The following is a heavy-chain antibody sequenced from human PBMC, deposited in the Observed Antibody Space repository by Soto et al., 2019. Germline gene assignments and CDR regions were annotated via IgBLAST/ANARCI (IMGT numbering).Heavy chain of an antibody. J-gene: IGHJ6*02. Sequence: SETLSLTCAVSGYSISSGYYWGWIRQPPGKGLEWIGSIYHSGSTYYNPSLKSRVTISVDTSKNQFSLKLSSVTAADTAVYYCATTGTRSLGYYYYGMDVWGQGTTVTVSS. D-gene: IGHD4-17*01. CDR1: GYSISSGYY. V-gene: IGHV4-38-2*01. CDR2: IYHSGST. CDR3: ATTGTRSLGYYYYGMDV.